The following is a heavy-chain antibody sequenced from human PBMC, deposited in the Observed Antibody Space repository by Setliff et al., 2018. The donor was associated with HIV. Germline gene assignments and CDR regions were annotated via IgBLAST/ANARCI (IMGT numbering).Heavy chain of an antibody. CDR3: ASKGGSENYPDSDAFDI. V-gene: IGHV1-46*01. Sequence: ASVKVSCKASGYTFTSYYMHWVRQAPGQGLEWMGIINPSSGSTTYAQKFQDRVTMTRETSASTVYLELSSLRSEDTAVYFCASKGGSENYPDSDAFDIWGQGTLVTVSS. D-gene: IGHD3-10*01. CDR1: GYTFTSYY. CDR2: INPSSGST. J-gene: IGHJ3*02.